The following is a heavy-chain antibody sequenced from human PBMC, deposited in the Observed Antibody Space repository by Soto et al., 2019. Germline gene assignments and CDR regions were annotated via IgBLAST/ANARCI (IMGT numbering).Heavy chain of an antibody. V-gene: IGHV3-33*01. Sequence: PGGSLRLSCAASGFTFSSYCMHWVRQAPGKGLEWVAVIWYDGSNKYYADSVKGRFTISRDNSKNTLYLQMNSLRAEDTAVYYCARVRRYDFWSDQTIRSYYYYGMDVWGQGTTVTVSS. CDR1: GFTFSSYC. CDR2: IWYDGSNK. CDR3: ARVRRYDFWSDQTIRSYYYYGMDV. J-gene: IGHJ6*02. D-gene: IGHD3-3*01.